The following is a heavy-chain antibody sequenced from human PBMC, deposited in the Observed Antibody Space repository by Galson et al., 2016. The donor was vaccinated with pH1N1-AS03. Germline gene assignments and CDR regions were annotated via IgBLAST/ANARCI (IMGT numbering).Heavy chain of an antibody. D-gene: IGHD6-6*01. Sequence: SLRLSCAASGFTFSTFSMSWARQTPGRGLEWVSSISASATDTYYADSVKGRFTISRDNSRDTLYLQMSNLRAEDTAVYYCGKGGYSTSPPAVDSWGHGTLVTVSS. CDR1: GFTFSTFS. CDR3: GKGGYSTSPPAVDS. CDR2: ISASATDT. J-gene: IGHJ5*01. V-gene: IGHV3-23*01.